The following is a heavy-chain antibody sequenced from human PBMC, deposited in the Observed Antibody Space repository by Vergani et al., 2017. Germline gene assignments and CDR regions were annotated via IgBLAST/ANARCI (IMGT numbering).Heavy chain of an antibody. V-gene: IGHV5-10-1*01. D-gene: IGHD2-2*01. J-gene: IGHJ5*02. CDR3: AREGYCSSTSFHNWFDP. CDR1: GYSFTSYW. CDR2: IDPSDSYT. Sequence: EVQLVQSGAEVKKPGESLKISCKGSGYSFTSYWISWVRQMPGKGLEWMGRIDPSDSYTNYSPSFQGHVTISADKSIITAYLQWSSLKASDTAMYYCAREGYCSSTSFHNWFDPWGQGTLVTVSS.